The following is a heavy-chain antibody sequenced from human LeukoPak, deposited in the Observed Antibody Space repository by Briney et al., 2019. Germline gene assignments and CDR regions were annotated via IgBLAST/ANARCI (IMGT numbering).Heavy chain of an antibody. V-gene: IGHV4-38-2*02. CDR2: IYHSGST. CDR1: GHSINSAYY. J-gene: IGHJ6*03. D-gene: IGHD2-8*02. CDR3: ARDGGVLYYYFYYYMDV. Sequence: SETLSLTCTVSGHSINSAYYWGWIRQPPGKGLEWIGSIYHSGSTYYNPPLKSRVTISVDTSKNQFSLKLSSVTAADTAVYYCARDGGVLYYYFYYYMDVWGKGTTVTISS.